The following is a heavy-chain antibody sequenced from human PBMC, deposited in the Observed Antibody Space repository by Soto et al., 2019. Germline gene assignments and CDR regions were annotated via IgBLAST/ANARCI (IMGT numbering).Heavy chain of an antibody. D-gene: IGHD4-17*01. V-gene: IGHV4-39*01. CDR2: VYYRGRS. CDR3: VSQRTTVPTQAYFDY. J-gene: IGHJ4*02. Sequence: KASEILSLTCTVSGGSVTNSSYYWGWIRQSPGKGLEWIGSVYYRGRSYSKSSVKSRVTISVDTSKNRFSLSLNSVTASDTAVYFCVSQRTTVPTQAYFDYWGPGALVTVSS. CDR1: GGSVTNSSYY.